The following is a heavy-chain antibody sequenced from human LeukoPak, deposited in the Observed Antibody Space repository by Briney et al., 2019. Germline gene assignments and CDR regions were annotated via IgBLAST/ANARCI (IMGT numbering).Heavy chain of an antibody. J-gene: IGHJ4*02. CDR3: AKAPEHRIVGARPFDY. CDR2: ISGSGGST. CDR1: GFTFSSYA. V-gene: IGHV3-23*01. Sequence: PGGSLRLSCAASGFTFSSYAMSWVRQAPGKGLEWVSAISGSGGSTYYADSVKGRFTISRDNSKNTLYLQMNSLRAEDTAVYYCAKAPEHRIVGARPFDYWGQGTLVTVSS. D-gene: IGHD1-26*01.